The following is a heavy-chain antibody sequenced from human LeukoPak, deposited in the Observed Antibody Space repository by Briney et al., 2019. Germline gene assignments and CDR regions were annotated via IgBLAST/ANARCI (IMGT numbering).Heavy chain of an antibody. CDR1: GYTFTGYY. J-gene: IGHJ3*02. V-gene: IGHV1-2*02. CDR3: VRDRIFGVLNAFDI. CDR2: INPNSGGT. D-gene: IGHD3-3*02. Sequence: EASVKVSCKASGYTFTGYYMHWVRQAPGQGLEWMGWINPNSGGTNYAQKFQGRVTMTRDTSISTAYMELSRLRSDDTAVYYCVRDRIFGVLNAFDIWGQGTMVTVSS.